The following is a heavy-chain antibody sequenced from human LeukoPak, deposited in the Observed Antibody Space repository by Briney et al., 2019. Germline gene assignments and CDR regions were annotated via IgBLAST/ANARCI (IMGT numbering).Heavy chain of an antibody. D-gene: IGHD3-10*01. V-gene: IGHV4-59*08. CDR1: GGSIGTYY. CDR2: IYYSGST. J-gene: IGHJ2*01. Sequence: SETLSLTCTVSGGSIGTYYWSWIRQPPGKGLEWIGYIYYSGSTNYNPSLKSRVTISVYTSKDQFSLKLNSVTAADTAVYYCARQWYYGSGSSWGLWYFDLWGRGTLVTVSS. CDR3: ARQWYYGSGSSWGLWYFDL.